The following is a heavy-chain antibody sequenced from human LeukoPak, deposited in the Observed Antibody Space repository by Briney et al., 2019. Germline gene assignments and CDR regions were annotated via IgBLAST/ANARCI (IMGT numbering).Heavy chain of an antibody. Sequence: SETLSLTCAVYGGSFSGYYWSWIRQPPGKGLEWIGEINHSGSTNYNPSLKGRVTISVDTSKNQFSLKLSSVTAADTAVYYCARGGNCSGGSCYSSYFDYWGQGTLVTVSS. CDR3: ARGGNCSGGSCYSSYFDY. J-gene: IGHJ4*02. D-gene: IGHD2-15*01. V-gene: IGHV4-34*01. CDR1: GGSFSGYY. CDR2: INHSGST.